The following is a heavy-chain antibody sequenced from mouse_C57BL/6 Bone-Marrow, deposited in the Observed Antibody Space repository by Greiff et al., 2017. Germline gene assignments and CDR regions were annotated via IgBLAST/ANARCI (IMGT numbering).Heavy chain of an antibody. CDR3: ARGDYNYECAWFAY. Sequence: EVMLVESGGGLVKPGGSLKLSCAASGFTFSDYGMHWVRQAPEKGLAWVAYISSGRSTIYYAVTVKGRFTISRDNAKNTLFLQMTRLRSEDTAVYYCARGDYNYECAWFAYWGQGTLVTVSA. J-gene: IGHJ3*01. CDR2: ISSGRSTI. CDR1: GFTFSDYG. D-gene: IGHD2-12*01. V-gene: IGHV5-17*01.